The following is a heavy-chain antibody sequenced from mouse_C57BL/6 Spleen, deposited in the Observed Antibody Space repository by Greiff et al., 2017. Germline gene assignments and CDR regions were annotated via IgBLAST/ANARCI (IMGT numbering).Heavy chain of an antibody. CDR1: GYSFTGYY. CDR3: ARPGPFYAMDY. Sequence: EVQLQQSGPELVKPGASVKISCKASGYSFTGYYMNWVKQSPEKSLEWIGEINPSTGGTTYNQKFKAKATLTVDKSSSTAYMQLKSLTSEDSAVYYWARPGPFYAMDYWGQGTSVTVSS. CDR2: INPSTGGT. D-gene: IGHD3-3*01. J-gene: IGHJ4*01. V-gene: IGHV1-42*01.